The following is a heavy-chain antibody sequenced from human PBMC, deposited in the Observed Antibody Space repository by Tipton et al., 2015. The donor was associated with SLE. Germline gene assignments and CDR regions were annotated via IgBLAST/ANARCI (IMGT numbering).Heavy chain of an antibody. J-gene: IGHJ3*02. D-gene: IGHD3-22*01. CDR1: GASISTASYY. CDR2: IFDSGST. CDR3: AGETYYSYSSDLNAFDI. V-gene: IGHV4-61*01. Sequence: TLSLTCSVSGASISTASYYWSWIRQPPGKGLEWIGYIFDSGSTHYNPSPPSRVIISVEPSKSQFSLKLSSVTAADTAVYYCAGETYYSYSSDLNAFDIWGQGTMVTVSS.